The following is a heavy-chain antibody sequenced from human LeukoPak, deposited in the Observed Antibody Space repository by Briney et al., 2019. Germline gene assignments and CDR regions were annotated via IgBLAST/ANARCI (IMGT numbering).Heavy chain of an antibody. V-gene: IGHV1-46*02. D-gene: IGHD3-10*01. CDR3: ARESGNFHYDMDV. Sequence: ASVKVSCKTSGYSFNSHHVHWVRQAPGQGLEWMGVKFSHDGSTSTAQKFQGRVTLTRDTSTSTVGMELSSLRSEDTAVYYCARESGNFHYDMDVWGQGTTVIGSS. CDR1: GYSFNSHH. CDR2: KFSHDGST. J-gene: IGHJ6*02.